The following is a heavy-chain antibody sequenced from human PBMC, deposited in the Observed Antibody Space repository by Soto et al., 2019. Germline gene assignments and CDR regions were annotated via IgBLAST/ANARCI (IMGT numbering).Heavy chain of an antibody. CDR1: GYSFTSYW. D-gene: IGHD4-17*01. CDR2: IYPGDSDT. V-gene: IGHV5-51*01. CDR3: ARDMTTVVTNWFDP. J-gene: IGHJ5*02. Sequence: GESLKISCKGSGYSFTSYWIGWVRQMPGKGLEWMGIIYPGDSDTRYSPSFQGQVTISADKSTSTAYMELSSLRSEDTAVYYCARDMTTVVTNWFDPWGQGTLVTVSS.